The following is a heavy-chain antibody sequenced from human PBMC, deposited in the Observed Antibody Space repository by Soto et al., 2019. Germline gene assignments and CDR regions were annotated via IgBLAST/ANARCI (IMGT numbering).Heavy chain of an antibody. CDR1: GFTFSSFA. CDR2: ITSSSSYI. CDR3: ARDAHTDY. Sequence: GGSLRLSCAASGFTFSSFAMSWVRQAPGKGLEWVSSITSSSSYIYYADSVKGRFTISRDNAKNSLYLQMNSLRAEDTAVYYCARDAHTDYWGQGTLVTVSS. J-gene: IGHJ4*02. V-gene: IGHV3-21*01.